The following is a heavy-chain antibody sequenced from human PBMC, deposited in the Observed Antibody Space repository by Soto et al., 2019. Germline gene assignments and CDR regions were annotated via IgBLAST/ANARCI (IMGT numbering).Heavy chain of an antibody. CDR1: GFTFSSYG. J-gene: IGHJ4*02. CDR3: AKDAYNWNYVLDY. CDR2: ISYDGSNK. V-gene: IGHV3-30*18. D-gene: IGHD1-7*01. Sequence: QVQLVESGGGVVQPGRSLRLSCAASGFTFSSYGMHWVRQAPGKGLEWVAVISYDGSNKYYADSVKGRFTISRDNSKNTLYLQMNSLRAEDTAVYYCAKDAYNWNYVLDYWGQGTLVTVSS.